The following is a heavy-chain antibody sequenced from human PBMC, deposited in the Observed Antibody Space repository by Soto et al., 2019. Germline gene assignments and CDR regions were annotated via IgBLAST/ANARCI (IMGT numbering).Heavy chain of an antibody. D-gene: IGHD3-3*01. V-gene: IGHV3-21*01. CDR1: VFTFSSYS. J-gene: IGHJ6*02. Sequence: GSLRLACAASVFTFSSYSMNWVRQAPGKGLEWVSSISSSSSYIYYADSVKGRFTISRDNAKNSLYLQMNSLRAEDTAVYYCARDPSPGTIFGVVISYYYYGMDVWGQGTTVTVSS. CDR2: ISSSSSYI. CDR3: ARDPSPGTIFGVVISYYYYGMDV.